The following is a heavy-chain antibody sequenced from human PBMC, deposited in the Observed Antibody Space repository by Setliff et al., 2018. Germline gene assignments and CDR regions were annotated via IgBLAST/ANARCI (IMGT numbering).Heavy chain of an antibody. Sequence: SETLSLTCTVSGGSISSSRYYWGWIRQPPGKGLEWIGSINYSGSTYYNPSLKSRVTISVETSKNQFSLKLSSVTAADTAVYYCARAAGYSGSWYWYYDSSGYYLFDYWGQGTLVTVSS. J-gene: IGHJ4*02. D-gene: IGHD3-22*01. V-gene: IGHV4-39*01. CDR2: INYSGST. CDR3: ARAAGYSGSWYWYYDSSGYYLFDY. CDR1: GGSISSSRYY.